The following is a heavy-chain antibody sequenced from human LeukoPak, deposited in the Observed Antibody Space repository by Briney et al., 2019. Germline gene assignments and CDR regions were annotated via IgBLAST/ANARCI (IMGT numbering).Heavy chain of an antibody. CDR1: GFTFSSYA. V-gene: IGHV3-30-3*01. D-gene: IGHD3-16*01. Sequence: GGSLRLSCAASGFTFSSYAMHWVRQAPGKGLEWEAVISYDGSNKYYADSVKGRFTISRDNSKNTLYLQMNSLRAEDTAVYYCARGRFGLSLDYWGQGTLVTVSS. CDR3: ARGRFGLSLDY. J-gene: IGHJ4*02. CDR2: ISYDGSNK.